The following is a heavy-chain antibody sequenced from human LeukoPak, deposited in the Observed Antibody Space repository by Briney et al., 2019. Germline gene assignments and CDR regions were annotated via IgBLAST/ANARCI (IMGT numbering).Heavy chain of an antibody. CDR2: IYPGDSDT. D-gene: IGHD3-22*01. Sequence: PGESLKISCKGSGYSFTTYWIGWVRQMPGKGLEWMGIIYPGDSDTRYSPSFQGQVTISADKSISTAYLQWSSLKASDTAMYYCARHQYYYDSSAYSIDYWGQGTLVTVSS. V-gene: IGHV5-51*01. CDR1: GYSFTTYW. J-gene: IGHJ4*02. CDR3: ARHQYYYDSSAYSIDY.